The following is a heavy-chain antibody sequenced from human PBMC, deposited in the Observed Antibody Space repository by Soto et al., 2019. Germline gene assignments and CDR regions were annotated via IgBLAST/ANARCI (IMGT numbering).Heavy chain of an antibody. J-gene: IGHJ3*01. CDR3: AKRARP. D-gene: IGHD1-26*01. Sequence: EVQLVESGGGLIQPGGSLRLSCAASGFTFSSSEMYWVRQAPGKGLEWVSYIHPSGQPIFYADSVKGRFTISRDNAKNSTFPQMERLRARGPGVYYLAKRARPWGQGTMVTVSS. CDR2: IHPSGQPI. V-gene: IGHV3-48*03. CDR1: GFTFSSSE.